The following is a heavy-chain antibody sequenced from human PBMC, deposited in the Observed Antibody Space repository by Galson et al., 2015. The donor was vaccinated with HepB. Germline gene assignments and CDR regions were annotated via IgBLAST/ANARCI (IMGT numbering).Heavy chain of an antibody. D-gene: IGHD2-2*01. J-gene: IGHJ4*02. CDR3: ARALVSYCSSTSCFLHYFDY. CDR2: IIPIFGTA. CDR1: GGTFSSYA. V-gene: IGHV1-69*13. Sequence: SVKVSCKASGGTFSSYAISWVRQAPGQGLEWIGGIIPIFGTANYAQKFQGRVTITADESTSTAYMELSSLRSEDTAVYYCARALVSYCSSTSCFLHYFDYWGQGTLVTVSS.